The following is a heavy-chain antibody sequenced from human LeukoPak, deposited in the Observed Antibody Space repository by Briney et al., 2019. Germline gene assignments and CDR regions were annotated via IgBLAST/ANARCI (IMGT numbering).Heavy chain of an antibody. J-gene: IGHJ4*02. D-gene: IGHD5-12*01. CDR1: GGSISGHY. CDR3: ARQWGANGYGYFDY. CDR2: IYYSGST. V-gene: IGHV4-59*08. Sequence: SETLSLTCTVSGGSISGHYWTWIRQPPGKGLEWMVYIYYSGSTNYNPSLKSRVTISLDTSKNQFSLKLRSVNAADTAVYYCARQWGANGYGYFDYWGQGTLVTVSS.